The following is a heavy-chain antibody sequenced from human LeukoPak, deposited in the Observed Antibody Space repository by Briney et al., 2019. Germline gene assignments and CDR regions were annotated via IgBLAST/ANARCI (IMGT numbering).Heavy chain of an antibody. CDR2: ISGSGDTT. Sequence: PGGSLRLSCAASGFTFSSYAMSWVRQAPGGGLEWVSAISGSGDTTYHADSVKGRFTISRDNSDNRLSLQMHSLRAEDTAVYFCAKDTTAWWYHRAYMDVWGKGTTVTVSS. CDR1: GFTFSSYA. D-gene: IGHD2-15*01. CDR3: AKDTTAWWYHRAYMDV. J-gene: IGHJ6*03. V-gene: IGHV3-23*01.